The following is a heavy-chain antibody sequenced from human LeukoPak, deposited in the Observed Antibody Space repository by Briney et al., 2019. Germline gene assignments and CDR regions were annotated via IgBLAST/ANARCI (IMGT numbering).Heavy chain of an antibody. Sequence: GGSLRLSCAASGFTFSSYEMNWVRQAPGKALEWVSYISSSGSTIYYADSVKGRFTISRDNAKNSLYLQMNSLRAEDTAVYYCAKDRTDGDYTFDYWGQGTLVTVSS. V-gene: IGHV3-48*03. CDR3: AKDRTDGDYTFDY. J-gene: IGHJ4*02. D-gene: IGHD4-17*01. CDR1: GFTFSSYE. CDR2: ISSSGSTI.